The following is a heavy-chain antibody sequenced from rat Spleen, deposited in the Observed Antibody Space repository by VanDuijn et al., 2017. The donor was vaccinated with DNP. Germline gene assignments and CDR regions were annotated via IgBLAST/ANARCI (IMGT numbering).Heavy chain of an antibody. D-gene: IGHD1-3*01. V-gene: IGHV2-32*01. CDR1: GFSLATYH. CDR2: IWSNGDT. CDR3: ARGDYGN. Sequence: QVQLKESGPGLVQPSQTLSLTCTVSGFSLATYHMHWLRQPPGKGLEWMGVIWSNGDTSYNSDLICRLSISRDTSKSQFFLKMNSLQAEDTATYYCARGDYGNWGQGVMVTVSS. J-gene: IGHJ2*01.